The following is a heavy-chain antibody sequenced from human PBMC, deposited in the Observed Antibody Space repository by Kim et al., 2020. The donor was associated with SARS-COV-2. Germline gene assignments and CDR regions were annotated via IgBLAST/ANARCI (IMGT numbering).Heavy chain of an antibody. J-gene: IGHJ6*02. CDR1: GFTVSSNY. D-gene: IGHD3-22*01. CDR3: EGFGPNLNYYDSSGYYYPGGXXX. Sequence: GGSLRLSCAASGFTVSSNYMSWVRQAPGKGLEWVSVIYSGGSTYYADSVKGRFTISRHNSKNTLYLHMNSLIAKDTAVYYCEGFGPNLNYYDSSGYYYPGGXXXWGQGTTVTXSS. CDR2: IYSGGST. V-gene: IGHV3-53*04.